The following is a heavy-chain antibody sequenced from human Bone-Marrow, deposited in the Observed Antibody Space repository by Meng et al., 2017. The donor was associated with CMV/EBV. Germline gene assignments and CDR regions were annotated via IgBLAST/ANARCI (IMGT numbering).Heavy chain of an antibody. V-gene: IGHV1-8*01. Sequence: QVPLGRSGAEVKKPGASVKFSCKASGYTFTSYDINSVRQAAGQGLEWMGWMNPNSGNTDYAQKFQGRVTMTRNISKSTAYMDLSSLRSEDTAVYYCATGVADFEYWGQGTLVTVSS. CDR1: GYTFTSYD. CDR3: ATGVADFEY. D-gene: IGHD6-19*01. J-gene: IGHJ4*02. CDR2: MNPNSGNT.